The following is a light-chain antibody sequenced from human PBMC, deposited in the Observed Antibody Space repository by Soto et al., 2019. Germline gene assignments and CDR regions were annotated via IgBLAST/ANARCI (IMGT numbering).Light chain of an antibody. J-gene: IGLJ1*01. CDR3: SSYTRSGVYV. Sequence: QSVLTQPASVSGSPGQSITISCTGTSSEVGGYNAVSWYQQHPGRAPKLMIYDVSNRPSGISNRFSGSKSGSTASLNISWFQSEDDADYYCSSYTRSGVYVFGAGTKVTVL. V-gene: IGLV2-14*01. CDR1: SSEVGGYNA. CDR2: DVS.